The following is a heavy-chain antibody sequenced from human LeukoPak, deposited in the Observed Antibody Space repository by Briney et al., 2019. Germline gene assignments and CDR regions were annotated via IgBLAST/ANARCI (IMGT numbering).Heavy chain of an antibody. Sequence: GGSLRLSCTASGFPFSSHWMPWVREARGKGREGVANIKQGGSEKYYVDSVKGRFTVSRDNAKNSLYLQMNSLRAEDTAVYYCARDQFDYYDRSGYYYSDYWGQGTLVTVST. CDR1: GFPFSSHW. D-gene: IGHD3-22*01. CDR3: ARDQFDYYDRSGYYYSDY. CDR2: IKQGGSEK. J-gene: IGHJ4*02. V-gene: IGHV3-7*03.